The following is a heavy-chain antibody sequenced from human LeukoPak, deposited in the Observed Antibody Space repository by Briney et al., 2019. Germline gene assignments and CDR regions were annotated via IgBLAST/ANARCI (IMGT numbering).Heavy chain of an antibody. CDR3: ASVYDSSGYYPF. V-gene: IGHV4-39*01. CDR2: IYYSGST. CDR1: GGFISSSSYY. D-gene: IGHD3-22*01. Sequence: PSETLSLTCTVSGGFISSSSYYWGWIRQPPGKGLEWIGSIYYSGSTYYNPSLKSRVTISVDTSKNQFSLKLSSVTAADTAVFYCASVYDSSGYYPFWGQGTLVTVSS. J-gene: IGHJ4*02.